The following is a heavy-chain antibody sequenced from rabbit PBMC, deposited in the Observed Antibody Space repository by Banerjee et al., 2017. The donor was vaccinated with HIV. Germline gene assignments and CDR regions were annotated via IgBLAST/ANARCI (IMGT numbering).Heavy chain of an antibody. CDR3: ARDAGYAGSNL. Sequence: QSLEESGGDLVKPGASLTLTCTASGFDFSSYGISWVRQAPGKGLEWIACIGAGSNSAYYATWAKGRFTISKTSSTTVTLQMTSLTAADTATYFCARDAGYAGSNLWGPGTLVTVS. CDR1: GFDFSSYG. J-gene: IGHJ4*01. D-gene: IGHD4-2*01. CDR2: IGAGSNSA. V-gene: IGHV1S40*01.